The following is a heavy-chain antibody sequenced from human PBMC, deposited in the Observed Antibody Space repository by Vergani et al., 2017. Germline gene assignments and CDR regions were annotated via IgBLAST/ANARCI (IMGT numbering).Heavy chain of an antibody. J-gene: IGHJ4*02. Sequence: VQLVESGGGLVKPGGSLRLSCAASGFTLSNYDMQWIRQGPGKGLEFVAFIQFYGSNQYYADSVKGRFTLSRDFSKNTLYLQMNSLRTDDTATYYCAKHFRGWGIDYWGQGTQVIVSS. CDR1: GFTLSNYD. V-gene: IGHV3-30*02. CDR2: IQFYGSNQ. D-gene: IGHD3-16*01. CDR3: AKHFRGWGIDY.